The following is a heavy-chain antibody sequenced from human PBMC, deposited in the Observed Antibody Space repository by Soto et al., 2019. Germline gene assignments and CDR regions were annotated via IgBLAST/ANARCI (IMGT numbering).Heavy chain of an antibody. J-gene: IGHJ4*02. D-gene: IGHD3-10*01. CDR2: IYYSGST. V-gene: IGHV4-59*12. CDR3: ARERIDGPGSYYFDY. CDR1: GGSISSYY. Sequence: SETLSLTCTVSGGSISSYYWSWIRQPPGKGLEWIGYIYYSGSTNYNPSLKSRVTISVDTSKNQFSLKLSSVTAADTAVYYCARERIDGPGSYYFDYWGQGTLVTVSS.